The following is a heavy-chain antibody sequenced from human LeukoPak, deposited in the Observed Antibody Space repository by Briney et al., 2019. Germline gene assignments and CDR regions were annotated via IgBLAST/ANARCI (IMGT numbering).Heavy chain of an antibody. J-gene: IGHJ4*02. D-gene: IGHD2-21*02. CDR3: AKDEVTFDY. V-gene: IGHV3-23*01. Sequence: GGSLRLSCAASGFTFSSYVMSWVRQAPGKGLEWVSTISGSANSTYCADSVKGRLTISRDNSKNTLYLQMNSLRAEDTAVYYCAKDEVTFDYWGQGTLVTVSS. CDR1: GFTFSSYV. CDR2: ISGSANST.